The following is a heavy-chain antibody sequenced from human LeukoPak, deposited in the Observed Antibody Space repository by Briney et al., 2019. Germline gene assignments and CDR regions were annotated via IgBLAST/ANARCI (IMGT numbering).Heavy chain of an antibody. V-gene: IGHV4-34*01. J-gene: IGHJ4*02. Sequence: TSETLSLTCAVNGGSFSGYYWSWIRQPPGKGLEWIGEINHSGSTNYNPSLKSRVTISVDTSKNQFSLKLSSVTAADTAVYYCARRAGRYSGYDLKVWGQGTLVTVSS. CDR3: ARRAGRYSGYDLKV. D-gene: IGHD5-12*01. CDR2: INHSGST. CDR1: GGSFSGYY.